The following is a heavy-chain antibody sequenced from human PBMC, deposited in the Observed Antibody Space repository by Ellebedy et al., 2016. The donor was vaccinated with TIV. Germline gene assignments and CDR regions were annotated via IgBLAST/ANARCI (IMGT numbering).Heavy chain of an antibody. J-gene: IGHJ4*02. D-gene: IGHD2-2*01. Sequence: MPSDTLSLTCAVSGASINSRNWWSWVRQPPGKGLEWIGEIYHSGSTNYDPSLKSRVTISVDKSKNQFSLKLSSVTAADPAVFYCARDGTSVAFDYWGQGTLVTVSS. V-gene: IGHV4-4*02. CDR2: IYHSGST. CDR1: GASINSRNW. CDR3: ARDGTSVAFDY.